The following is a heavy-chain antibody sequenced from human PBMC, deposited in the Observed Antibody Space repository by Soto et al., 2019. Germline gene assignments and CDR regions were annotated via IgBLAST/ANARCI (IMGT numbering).Heavy chain of an antibody. V-gene: IGHV3-23*01. CDR2: ISLGGGNT. Sequence: EVHLLESGGDLVQPGGSLRLSCAASAFMFSNYAMSWVRQAPGKGLEWVSTISLGGGNTHYADSVKGRFTISRDNSKNTLYLQMNSLRAEDTAVYYCAREGDGDYVFADYWGQGTLVTVSS. CDR1: AFMFSNYA. D-gene: IGHD4-17*01. J-gene: IGHJ4*02. CDR3: AREGDGDYVFADY.